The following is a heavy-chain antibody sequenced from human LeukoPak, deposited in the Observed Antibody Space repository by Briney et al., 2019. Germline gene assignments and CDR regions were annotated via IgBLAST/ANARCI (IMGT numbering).Heavy chain of an antibody. CDR3: ASGSGGSCYDLDY. CDR2: ISSSSSYI. Sequence: GGSLRLSCAASGFTFSSYSMNWVRQAPGKGLEWVSSISSSSSYIYYADSVKGRFTISRDNAKNSLYLQMNSLRAEDTAVYYCASGSGGSCYDLDYWGQGTLVTVSS. V-gene: IGHV3-21*01. CDR1: GFTFSSYS. J-gene: IGHJ4*02. D-gene: IGHD2-15*01.